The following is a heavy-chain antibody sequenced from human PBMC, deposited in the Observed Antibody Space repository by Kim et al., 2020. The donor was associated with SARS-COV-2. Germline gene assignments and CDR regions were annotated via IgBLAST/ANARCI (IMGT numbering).Heavy chain of an antibody. CDR2: NK. V-gene: IGHV3-33*01. Sequence: NKYYAASVKGRFTIAGDNSTNTLYLQMNSLGAEDTAVYYCARGLLAVFDYWGQGTLVTVSS. CDR3: ARGLLAVFDY. J-gene: IGHJ4*02. D-gene: IGHD6-19*01.